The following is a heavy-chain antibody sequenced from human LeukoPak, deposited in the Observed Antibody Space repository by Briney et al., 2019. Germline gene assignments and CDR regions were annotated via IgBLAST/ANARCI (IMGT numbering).Heavy chain of an antibody. CDR2: IYTSGST. Sequence: SQTLSLTCTVSGGSISSGSYYWSWIRQPAGKGLEWLGRIYTSGSTNYNPSLKSRVTISVDTSKNQFSLKLSSVTAADTAVYYCAREDYYDSSGYYWYFDLWGRGTLVTVSS. CDR1: GGSISSGSYY. D-gene: IGHD3-22*01. CDR3: AREDYYDSSGYYWYFDL. J-gene: IGHJ2*01. V-gene: IGHV4-61*02.